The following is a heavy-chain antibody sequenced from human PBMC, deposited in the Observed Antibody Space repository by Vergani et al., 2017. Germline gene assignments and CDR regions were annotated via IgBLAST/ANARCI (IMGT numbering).Heavy chain of an antibody. J-gene: IGHJ4*02. Sequence: VQLVESGGGVVQPGRSLRLSCAASGFTFSSYAMHWVRQAPGKGLEWVSAISGSGGSTYYADSVKGRFTISRDNSKNTLYLQMNSLRAEDTAVYYCARGGEGSYSSSWYQTNYFDYWGQGTLVTVSS. CDR1: GFTFSSYA. CDR2: ISGSGGST. V-gene: IGHV3-23*04. CDR3: ARGGEGSYSSSWYQTNYFDY. D-gene: IGHD6-13*01.